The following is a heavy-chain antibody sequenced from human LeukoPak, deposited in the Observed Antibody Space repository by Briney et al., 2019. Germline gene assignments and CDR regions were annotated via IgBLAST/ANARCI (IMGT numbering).Heavy chain of an antibody. CDR2: LSSRSTYI. J-gene: IGHJ4*02. CDR3: ATTPKAYYYDSSGYYYDDLDY. V-gene: IGHV3-21*01. Sequence: GGSLRLSCAASGFTFSIYSMNGVRQAPGEGLEGVSSLSSRSTYIYYADSVKSRFTLSRDNAQNSLYLQMNSLRAEDTAVYYCATTPKAYYYDSSGYYYDDLDYWGQGTLVTVSS. CDR1: GFTFSIYS. D-gene: IGHD3-22*01.